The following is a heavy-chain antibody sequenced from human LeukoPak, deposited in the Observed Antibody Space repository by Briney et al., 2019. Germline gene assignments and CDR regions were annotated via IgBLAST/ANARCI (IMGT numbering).Heavy chain of an antibody. D-gene: IGHD6-25*01. Sequence: GGSLRLSCAVSGITFSGSAMYWVRQASGKGLEWVGRIRGKANSYATAYAASVKGRFTISRDDSKNTAYLQMNRLKTEDTAVYYCTIPLLTQRANKALDDRDIPHWPQGTLVTVSS. J-gene: IGHJ4*02. CDR3: TIPLLTQRANKALDDRDIPH. V-gene: IGHV3-73*01. CDR1: GITFSGSA. CDR2: IRGKANSYAT.